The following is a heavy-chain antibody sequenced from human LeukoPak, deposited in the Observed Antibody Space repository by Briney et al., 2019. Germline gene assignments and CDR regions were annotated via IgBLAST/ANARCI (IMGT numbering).Heavy chain of an antibody. D-gene: IGHD6-25*01. CDR1: GFTFSSYA. V-gene: IGHV3-30-3*01. CDR2: ISYDGSNK. CDR3: ARAIAAEFNYFDY. J-gene: IGHJ4*02. Sequence: PGGSLRLSCAASGFTFSSYAMHWVRQAPGKGLEWVAVISYDGSNKYYADSVKGRFTISRDNSKNTLYLQMNSLRAEDTAVYYCARAIAAEFNYFDYWGQGTLVTVSS.